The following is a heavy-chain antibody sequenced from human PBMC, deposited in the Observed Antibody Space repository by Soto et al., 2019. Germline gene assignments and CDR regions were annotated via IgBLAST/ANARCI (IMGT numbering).Heavy chain of an antibody. Sequence: ASVKVSCKASGYTFTSYYMHWVRQAPGQGLEWMGIINPSGGSTSYAQKFQGRVTMTRDTSTSTVYMELSSLRSEDTAVYDCAYSRSFYWFYSWGQGTLVTVSS. D-gene: IGHD6-6*01. CDR3: AYSRSFYWFYS. V-gene: IGHV1-46*01. CDR1: GYTFTSYY. J-gene: IGHJ5*01. CDR2: INPSGGST.